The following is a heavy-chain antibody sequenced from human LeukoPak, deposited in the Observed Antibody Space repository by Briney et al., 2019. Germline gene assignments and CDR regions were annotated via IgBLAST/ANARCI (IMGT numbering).Heavy chain of an antibody. CDR2: INPSGRST. CDR1: GYTFTNYG. Sequence: ASVKVSCKASGYTFTNYGISWVRQAPGQGLEWMGIINPSGRSTSYAQKFQGRVTMTRDMSTSTVYMELSSLRSEDTAVYYCARDGVVVVPAAPHLTYYYYYYMDVWGKGTTVTVSS. CDR3: ARDGVVVVPAAPHLTYYYYYYMDV. D-gene: IGHD2-2*01. V-gene: IGHV1-46*01. J-gene: IGHJ6*03.